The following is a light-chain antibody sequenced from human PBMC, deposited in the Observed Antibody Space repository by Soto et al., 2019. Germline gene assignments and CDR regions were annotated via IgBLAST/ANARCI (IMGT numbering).Light chain of an antibody. CDR2: GAS. J-gene: IGKJ3*01. Sequence: EIVLTQSPCTLSLSPGERATLSCSASQSVSSSYLAWYQQIPGQAPSLLIYGASSRATGIPDMFSGIGSGTDITLTIIRLEPEDFAVYYCQQYGSSLITGDPGTKVDIK. CDR3: QQYGSSLIT. V-gene: IGKV3-20*01. CDR1: QSVSSSY.